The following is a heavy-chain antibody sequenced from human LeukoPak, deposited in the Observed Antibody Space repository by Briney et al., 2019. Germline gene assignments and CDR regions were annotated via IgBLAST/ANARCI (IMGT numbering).Heavy chain of an antibody. D-gene: IGHD1-26*01. CDR3: AIAQSWDELFDS. J-gene: IGHJ4*02. Sequence: GGSLTLSCAASGIAVIGNYMSWVRQPPGKGLEWVSFISINTDTFYADSVRGRFTISRDSSKNTLFLQMDSLRDEDSAVYYCAIAQSWDELFDSWGQGTLVTVSS. V-gene: IGHV3-53*01. CDR1: GIAVIGNY. CDR2: ISINTDT.